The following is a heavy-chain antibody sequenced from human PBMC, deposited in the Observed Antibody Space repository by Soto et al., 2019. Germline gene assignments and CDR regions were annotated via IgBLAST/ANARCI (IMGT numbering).Heavy chain of an antibody. CDR3: ARQGGYCSGGSCYFKFSWFDP. J-gene: IGHJ5*02. V-gene: IGHV5-51*01. D-gene: IGHD2-15*01. CDR1: GYNFTSYL. CDR2: IYPGASDT. Sequence: LWISGKGCGYNFTSYLISWVGQKRGKGLERVGIIYPGASDTRYSPSFQGQVTISADKSISTAYLQWSSLKASDTAMYYCARQGGYCSGGSCYFKFSWFDPWGQGTLATVS.